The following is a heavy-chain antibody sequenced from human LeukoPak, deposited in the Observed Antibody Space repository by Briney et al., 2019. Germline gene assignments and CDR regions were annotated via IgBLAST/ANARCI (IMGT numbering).Heavy chain of an antibody. V-gene: IGHV3-74*01. CDR1: GFTFSQSW. Sequence: GGSLRLSCAASGFTFSQSWMHWVRQAPGRGLVWVSRIHGDGSRSDYADSVKGRFTISRDNAKQVLYLHMTSLTAEDTAFYYCARGGSPSDYWGQGTLVCVSS. CDR3: ARGGSPSDY. CDR2: IHGDGSRS. J-gene: IGHJ4*01. D-gene: IGHD1-26*01.